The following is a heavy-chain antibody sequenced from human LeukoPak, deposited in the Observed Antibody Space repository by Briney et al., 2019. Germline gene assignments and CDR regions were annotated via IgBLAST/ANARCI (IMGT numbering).Heavy chain of an antibody. CDR3: ARGIAAAGNYYFDY. D-gene: IGHD6-13*01. J-gene: IGHJ4*02. Sequence: GGSLRLSCAASGFTFDDYGMSWVRQAPGKGLEWVSGINWNGGSTGYADSVKGRFTISRDNAKNSLYLQMNSLRAEDTAVYYCARGIAAAGNYYFDYWGQGTLVTVSS. CDR2: INWNGGST. CDR1: GFTFDDYG. V-gene: IGHV3-20*04.